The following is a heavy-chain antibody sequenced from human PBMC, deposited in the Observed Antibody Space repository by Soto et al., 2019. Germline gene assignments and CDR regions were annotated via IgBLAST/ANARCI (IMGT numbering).Heavy chain of an antibody. D-gene: IGHD2-15*01. V-gene: IGHV6-1*01. CDR1: GDSVSSNSAA. CDR2: TYYRSKWYN. CDR3: ARDPVAATLKNYYYYYGMDV. Sequence: SQTLSLTCAISGDSVSSNSAAWNWIRQSPSRGLEWLGRTYYRSKWYNDYAVSVKSRITINPDTSKNQFSLQLNSVTPEDTAVYYCARDPVAATLKNYYYYYGMDVWGQGNTVTVAS. J-gene: IGHJ6*02.